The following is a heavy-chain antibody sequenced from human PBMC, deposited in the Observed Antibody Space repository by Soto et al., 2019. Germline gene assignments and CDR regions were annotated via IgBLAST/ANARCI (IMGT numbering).Heavy chain of an antibody. CDR2: IYPGDSDT. CDR1: VYSFTSYW. V-gene: IGHV5-51*01. Sequence: GESLKISCNGSVYSFTSYWIGWVRQMPGKGLEWMGIIYPGDSDTRYSPSFQGQVTISADKSISTAYLQWSSLKASDTAMYYCARLRGSSHDAFNIWGQGTMVTVSS. D-gene: IGHD6-6*01. CDR3: ARLRGSSHDAFNI. J-gene: IGHJ3*02.